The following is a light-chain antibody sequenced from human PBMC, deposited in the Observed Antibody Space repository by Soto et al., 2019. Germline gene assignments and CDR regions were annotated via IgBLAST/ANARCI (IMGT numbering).Light chain of an antibody. J-gene: IGLJ3*02. CDR3: QTWGTGFWV. CDR2: LNSDGSH. Sequence: QSVLTQSPSASASLGASVNLTCTLSSGHSSYAIAWHQQQPEKGPRYLMKLNSDGSHSKGDGIPDRFSGSSSGAERYLTISSRQSEDEADYYCQTWGTGFWVFGGGTKLTVL. V-gene: IGLV4-69*01. CDR1: SGHSSYA.